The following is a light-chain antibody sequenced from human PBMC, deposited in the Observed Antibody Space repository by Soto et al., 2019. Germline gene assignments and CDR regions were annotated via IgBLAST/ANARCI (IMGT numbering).Light chain of an antibody. CDR2: DLN. Sequence: QSVLTHPASVSGSPGQSITISCTGTSSDVGGYNYVSWYQQHPGKVPKMMIYDLNNRPSGVSNRFSGSKSGNTASLTISGLQAEDEADYYCCSYTSSNTFVFGTGTKVTV. CDR3: CSYTSSNTFV. J-gene: IGLJ1*01. CDR1: SSDVGGYNY. V-gene: IGLV2-14*01.